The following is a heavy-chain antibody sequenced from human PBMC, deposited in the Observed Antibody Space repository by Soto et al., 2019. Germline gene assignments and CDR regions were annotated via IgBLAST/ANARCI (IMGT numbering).Heavy chain of an antibody. V-gene: IGHV4-30-4*01. Sequence: QVQLQETGPGLVKPSETLSLTCTVSGGSISSGDYYWIWIRQSPGKGLEWIGYSHHSGSTYYNPALKTRATVSVDSSRNQFSLKLTAVTAADTAVYYCAREYNKSGYRRLDPWGQGTLVTVSS. D-gene: IGHD3-22*01. J-gene: IGHJ5*02. CDR3: AREYNKSGYRRLDP. CDR1: GGSISSGDYY. CDR2: SHHSGST.